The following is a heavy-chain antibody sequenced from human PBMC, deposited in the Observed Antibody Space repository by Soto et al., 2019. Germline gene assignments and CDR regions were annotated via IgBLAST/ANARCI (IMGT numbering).Heavy chain of an antibody. V-gene: IGHV1-46*01. CDR2: INPSGGST. CDR3: ARGRNNDHGASDAFHI. J-gene: IGHJ3*02. D-gene: IGHD1-26*01. Sequence: ASVKVSCKASGYTFTSYYMHWVRQAPGQGLEWMGIINPSGGSTSYAQKFQGRVTMTRDTSTSTVYMELSSLRSEDTAVYYCARGRNNDHGASDAFHIWGQATMVTVSS. CDR1: GYTFTSYY.